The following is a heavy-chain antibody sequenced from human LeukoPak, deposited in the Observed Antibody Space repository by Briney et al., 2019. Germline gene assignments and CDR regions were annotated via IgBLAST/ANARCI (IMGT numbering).Heavy chain of an antibody. CDR3: ARWGSYSSSWSGMDV. V-gene: IGHV4-59*01. CDR2: IYYSGST. J-gene: IGHJ6*02. CDR1: GGSFSGYY. D-gene: IGHD6-13*01. Sequence: SSETLSLTCAVYGGSFSGYYWSWIRQPPGKGLEWIGYIYYSGSTNYNPSLKSRVTISVDTSKNQFSLKLSSVTAADTAVYYCARWGSYSSSWSGMDVWGQGTTVTVSS.